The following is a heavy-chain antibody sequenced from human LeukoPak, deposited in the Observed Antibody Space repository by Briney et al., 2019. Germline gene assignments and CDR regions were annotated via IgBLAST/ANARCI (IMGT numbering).Heavy chain of an antibody. D-gene: IGHD6-13*01. CDR3: ARYNKSSWYFFDY. Sequence: PSETLSLTCAVYGGSFSGYYWSWIRQPPGKGLEWIGEINHSGSTNYNPSLKSRVTISVDTSKSQFSLKLSSVTAADTAVYYCARYNKSSWYFFDYWGQGTLVTVSS. CDR1: GGSFSGYY. J-gene: IGHJ4*02. V-gene: IGHV4-34*01. CDR2: INHSGST.